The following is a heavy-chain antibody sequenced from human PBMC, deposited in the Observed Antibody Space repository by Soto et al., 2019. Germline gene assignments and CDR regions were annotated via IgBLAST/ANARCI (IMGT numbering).Heavy chain of an antibody. CDR2: ISSNGGRV. CDR3: ARDQGSGWSASDY. D-gene: IGHD6-19*01. CDR1: GFAFSNYA. V-gene: IGHV3-64*01. Sequence: EVQLVESGGGLVQPGGSLRLSCAASGFAFSNYAMHWVRQAPGKGLEYVSGISSNGGRVYYGNSVRGRFTISRDNDKNTLHLQMGSLTVEDMAVYYCARDQGSGWSASDYWGQGTLVTVSS. J-gene: IGHJ4*02.